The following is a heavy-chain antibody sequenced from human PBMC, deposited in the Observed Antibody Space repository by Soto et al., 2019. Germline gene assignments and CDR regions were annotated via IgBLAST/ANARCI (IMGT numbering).Heavy chain of an antibody. Sequence: GGSLRLSCAASGFTFSSYEMNWVRQAPGKGLEWVSYISSSGSTIYYADSVKGRFTISRDNAKNSLYLQMNSLRAEDTAVYYCARAGTTVTNKTPDYWGQGTLVTVSS. CDR2: ISSSGSTI. D-gene: IGHD4-17*01. CDR1: GFTFSSYE. CDR3: ARAGTTVTNKTPDY. J-gene: IGHJ4*02. V-gene: IGHV3-48*03.